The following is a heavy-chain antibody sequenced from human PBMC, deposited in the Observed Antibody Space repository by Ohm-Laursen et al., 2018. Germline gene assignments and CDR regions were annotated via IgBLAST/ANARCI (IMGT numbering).Heavy chain of an antibody. CDR2: IWYDGSNK. J-gene: IGHJ4*02. D-gene: IGHD2-2*01. CDR1: GFTFSSYG. V-gene: IGHV3-33*01. CDR3: AAAYCSSTSCYPSY. Sequence: SLRHSCAASGFTFSSYGMHWVRQAPDKGLAWVAVIWYDGSNKYYADSVKGRFTISRDNSKNTLYLQMNSLRAEDTAVYYCAAAYCSSTSCYPSYWGQGTLVTVSS.